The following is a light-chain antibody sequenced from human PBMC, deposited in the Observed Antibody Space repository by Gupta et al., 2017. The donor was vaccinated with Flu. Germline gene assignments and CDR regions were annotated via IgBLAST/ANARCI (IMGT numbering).Light chain of an antibody. V-gene: IGLV2-23*02. CDR1: SSDVGKYNL. J-gene: IGLJ2*01. CDR2: EVK. CDR3: CSYAGNNIVV. Sequence: VTISCSVSSSDVGKYNLVSWYQQHPGKPPKVMISEVKRRPSGLSNRFSGSKSGNTASLTISVLQAEDEADYYCCSYAGNNIVVFGGGTKVTVL.